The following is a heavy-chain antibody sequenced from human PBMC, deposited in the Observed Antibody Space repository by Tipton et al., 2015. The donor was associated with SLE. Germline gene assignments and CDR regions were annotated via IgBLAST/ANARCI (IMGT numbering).Heavy chain of an antibody. CDR1: GGSISSYY. Sequence: TLSLTCTVSGGSISSYYWSWIRQPPGKGLEWIGYIYYSGSTNYNPSLKSRVTISVDTSKNQFSLKLSSVTAADTAVYYCARGGVTGYYFDYWGQGTLVTVSS. D-gene: IGHD5-18*01. J-gene: IGHJ4*02. CDR2: IYYSGST. V-gene: IGHV4-59*01. CDR3: ARGGVTGYYFDY.